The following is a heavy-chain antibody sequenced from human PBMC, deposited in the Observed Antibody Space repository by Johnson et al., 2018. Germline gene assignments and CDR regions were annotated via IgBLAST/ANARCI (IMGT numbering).Heavy chain of an antibody. CDR1: GFTFGDYA. V-gene: IGHV3-49*03. Sequence: VQLVESGGGLVQPGRSLRLSCTASGFTFGDYAMSWFRQAPGKGLEWVGFIRSKAYGGTTDFAASVKGRFTISRDDSKTIAYLQMNSLKTVDTAVFYCTRVPASPYYYYNYMDVWGKGTTVTVSS. D-gene: IGHD2-2*01. CDR3: TRVPASPYYYYNYMDV. J-gene: IGHJ6*03. CDR2: IRSKAYGGTT.